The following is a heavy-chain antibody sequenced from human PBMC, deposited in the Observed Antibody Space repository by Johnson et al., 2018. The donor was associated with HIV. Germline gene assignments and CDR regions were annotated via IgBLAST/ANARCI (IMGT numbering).Heavy chain of an antibody. CDR1: GFNFDDYG. Sequence: EVQLVESGGGEVRPGGSLRLSCVASGFNFDDYGVSWVRQAPGKGLEWVSGINWNGGSTGYADSVKGRFTISRDNAKNSLYLQMNSLRAEDTALYYCARGAVAAGLGAFDIWGQGTMVTVSS. CDR2: INWNGGST. V-gene: IGHV3-20*04. CDR3: ARGAVAAGLGAFDI. J-gene: IGHJ3*02. D-gene: IGHD6-19*01.